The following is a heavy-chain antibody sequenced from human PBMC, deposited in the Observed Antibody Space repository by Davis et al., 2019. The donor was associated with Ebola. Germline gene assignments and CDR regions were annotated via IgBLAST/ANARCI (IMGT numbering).Heavy chain of an antibody. CDR2: VFYTVST. V-gene: IGHV4-39*02. J-gene: IGHJ6*02. D-gene: IGHD3-10*01. CDR3: ARASSGWTARGGYYYNGMDV. Sequence: SETLSLTCTVSGGSVRATDYHWGSIRQPPGKGLEWIGSVFYTVSTSYTPSLTSRLTIAIATSKNHFSLSLTSMTAADTAVYYCARASSGWTARGGYYYNGMDVWGPGTTVIVSS. CDR1: GGSVRATDYH.